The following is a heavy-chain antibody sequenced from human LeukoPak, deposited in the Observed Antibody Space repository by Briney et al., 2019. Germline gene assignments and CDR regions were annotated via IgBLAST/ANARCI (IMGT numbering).Heavy chain of an antibody. V-gene: IGHV1-46*01. J-gene: IGHJ3*02. CDR3: TRKYYYDSSGYYYGRDAFDI. CDR2: ISPSGGST. D-gene: IGHD3-22*01. CDR1: GYTFTTYY. Sequence: ASVKVSCKASGYTFTTYYIHWVRQAPGQGLEWMGIISPSGGSTSYAQKFQGRVTMTRDTSTSTVYMELSSLRSEDTAVYYCTRKYYYDSSGYYYGRDAFDIWAKGQWSPSLQ.